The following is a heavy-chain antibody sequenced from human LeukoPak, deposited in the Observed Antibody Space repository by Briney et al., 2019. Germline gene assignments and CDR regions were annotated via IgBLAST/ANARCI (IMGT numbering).Heavy chain of an antibody. Sequence: SETLSLTCTVSGGSISSYYWSWIRQPPGKGLEWIGYIYYSGSTNYNPSLKSRVTISVDTSKNQFSLNLSSVTAADTAVYYCARAMASPYFDYWGQGTLVTVSS. CDR3: ARAMASPYFDY. CDR2: IYYSGST. J-gene: IGHJ4*02. V-gene: IGHV4-59*01. D-gene: IGHD5-24*01. CDR1: GGSISSYY.